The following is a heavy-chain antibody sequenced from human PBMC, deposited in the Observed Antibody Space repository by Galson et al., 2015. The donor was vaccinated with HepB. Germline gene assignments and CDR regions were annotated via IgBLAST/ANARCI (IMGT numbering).Heavy chain of an antibody. D-gene: IGHD6-19*01. V-gene: IGHV6-1*01. Sequence: CAISGDSVSSNSAAWNWIRQSPSRGLEWLGRTYYRSKWYNDYAVSVKSRITINPDTSKNQFSLQLNSVTPEDTAVYYCARDLAVAGGYHYGMDVWGQGTTVTVSS. CDR2: TYYRSKWYN. CDR3: ARDLAVAGGYHYGMDV. CDR1: GDSVSSNSAA. J-gene: IGHJ6*02.